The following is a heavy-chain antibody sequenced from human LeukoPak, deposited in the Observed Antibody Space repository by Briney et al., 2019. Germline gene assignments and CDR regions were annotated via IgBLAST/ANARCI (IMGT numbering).Heavy chain of an antibody. CDR2: IHSGGTT. D-gene: IGHD6-19*01. J-gene: IGHJ4*02. Sequence: GGSLRLSCAASGFTVSINYMSWVRQAPGKGLEWVSLIHSGGTTYHADSVKGRFTISRDNSKNTLYLQMNSLRAEDTAVYYCARVAGGIGRGPVDYWGQGTLVTVSS. V-gene: IGHV3-66*02. CDR1: GFTVSINY. CDR3: ARVAGGIGRGPVDY.